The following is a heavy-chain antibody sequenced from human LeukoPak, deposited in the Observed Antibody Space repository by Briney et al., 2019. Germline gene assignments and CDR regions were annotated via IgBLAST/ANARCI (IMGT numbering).Heavy chain of an antibody. J-gene: IGHJ5*01. V-gene: IGHV4-34*01. CDR2: ISHNGIT. CDR3: ARGSPKLDS. CDR1: GGSFSGYN. Sequence: PSETLSLTCAVYGGSFSGYNWNWIRQTPGKGLEWIGEISHNGITNYNPALKSRITLSVDTSKNQISLKLVSVTAADTAVYYCARGSPKLDSWGQGTLVRVS.